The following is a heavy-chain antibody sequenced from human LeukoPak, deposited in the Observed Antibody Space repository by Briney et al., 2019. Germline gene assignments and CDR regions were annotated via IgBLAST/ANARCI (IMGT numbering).Heavy chain of an antibody. J-gene: IGHJ4*02. CDR3: ANSGDSSEYYYADY. D-gene: IGHD3-22*01. CDR2: ITCNGGSI. Sequence: AGGSLRLSCAASGFTFADYAMHWVLQAPGKGLEWVSGITCNGGSIGHADSVKGRFTISRDNAKNSLYLQMNSLRAEDTAMYYCANSGDSSEYYYADYWGQGTLVTVSS. V-gene: IGHV3-9*01. CDR1: GFTFADYA.